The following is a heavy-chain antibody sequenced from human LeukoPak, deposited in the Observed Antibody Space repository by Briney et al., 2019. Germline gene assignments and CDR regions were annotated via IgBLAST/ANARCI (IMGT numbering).Heavy chain of an antibody. V-gene: IGHV3-49*04. CDR3: TRGELLIDY. Sequence: PGGSLRLSCTASGFTFGDYVMSWARQAPGKGLEWVGFVRSKAYGGTTEYAASVKGRSTISRDDSKSIAYLQMNSLKTEDTAVYYCTRGELLIDYWGQGTLVTVSS. D-gene: IGHD1-26*01. CDR2: VRSKAYGGTT. J-gene: IGHJ4*02. CDR1: GFTFGDYV.